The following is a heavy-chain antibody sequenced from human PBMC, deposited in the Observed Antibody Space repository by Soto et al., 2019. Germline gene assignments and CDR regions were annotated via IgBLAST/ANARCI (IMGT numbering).Heavy chain of an antibody. J-gene: IGHJ6*02. CDR2: IYYSGST. CDR3: ARQGSGYSYGQYYYYGMDV. V-gene: IGHV4-39*01. D-gene: IGHD5-18*01. Sequence: PSETLSLTCTVSGGSISSSSYYWGWIRQPPGKGLEWIGSIYYSGSTYYNPSLKSRVTISVDTSKNQFSLKLSSVTAADTAVYYCARQGSGYSYGQYYYYGMDVWGQGITVTVAS. CDR1: GGSISSSSYY.